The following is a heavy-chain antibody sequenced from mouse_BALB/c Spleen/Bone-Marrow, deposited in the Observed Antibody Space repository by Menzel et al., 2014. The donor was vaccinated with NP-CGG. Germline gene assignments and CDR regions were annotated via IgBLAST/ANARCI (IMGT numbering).Heavy chain of an antibody. D-gene: IGHD2-12*01. CDR2: IWSGGST. V-gene: IGHV2-2*02. J-gene: IGHJ4*01. Sequence: VKLQESGPGLVQPSQSLSIPCTVSGFSLTSYGVHWVRQSPGKGLEWLGVIWSGGSTDYNAAFISRLSISKDNSKSQVFFKMSSLQTNDTAIYYCARNPIRRDAMDYWGQGTSVTVSS. CDR3: ARNPIRRDAMDY. CDR1: GFSLTSYG.